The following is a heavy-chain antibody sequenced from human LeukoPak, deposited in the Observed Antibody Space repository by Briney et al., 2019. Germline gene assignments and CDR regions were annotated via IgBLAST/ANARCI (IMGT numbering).Heavy chain of an antibody. J-gene: IGHJ5*02. CDR2: VDPEDGET. V-gene: IGHV1-69-2*01. CDR3: ATDPYYYDSSGLSKRFDP. Sequence: ASVKISCKVSGYTFTDYYMHWVPQAPGKGLEWIGLVDPEDGETIYAEKFQGRVTITAHKSTETAYIHLTSLRSEDTAVYYCATDPYYYDSSGLSKRFDPWGQGTLVSVSS. D-gene: IGHD3-22*01. CDR1: GYTFTDYY.